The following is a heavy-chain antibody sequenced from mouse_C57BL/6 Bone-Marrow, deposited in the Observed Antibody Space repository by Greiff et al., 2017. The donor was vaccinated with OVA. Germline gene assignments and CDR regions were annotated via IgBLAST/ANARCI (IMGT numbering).Heavy chain of an antibody. CDR2: IYPGDGDT. Sequence: QVQLQQSGAELVKPGASVKISCKASGYAFSSYWMNWVKQRPGKGLEWIGQIYPGDGDTNYNGKFKGKATLTADKSSSTAYMQLSSLTSEDSAVYFCARRGDSSGYPMDYWGQGTSVTVSS. CDR1: GYAFSSYW. V-gene: IGHV1-80*01. CDR3: ARRGDSSGYPMDY. J-gene: IGHJ4*01. D-gene: IGHD3-2*02.